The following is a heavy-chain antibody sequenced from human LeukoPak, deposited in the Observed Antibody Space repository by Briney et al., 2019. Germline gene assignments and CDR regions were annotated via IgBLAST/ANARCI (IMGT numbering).Heavy chain of an antibody. CDR3: ARGILRYSGSYAGY. V-gene: IGHV1-8*02. Sequence: SVRVSCKASGGTFSSYAISWVRQATGQGLEWMGWMNPNSGNTGYAQKFQGRVTMTRNTSISTAYMELSSLRSEDTAVYYCARGILRYSGSYAGYWGQGTLVTVSS. D-gene: IGHD1-26*01. CDR2: MNPNSGNT. J-gene: IGHJ4*02. CDR1: GGTFSSYA.